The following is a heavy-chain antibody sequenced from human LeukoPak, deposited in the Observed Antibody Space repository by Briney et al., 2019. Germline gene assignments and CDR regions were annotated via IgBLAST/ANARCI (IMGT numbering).Heavy chain of an antibody. CDR2: ISGSGGST. Sequence: GGSLRLSCAASGFTFSSFAMSWVRQAPGKGLEWVSGISGSGGSTYHADSVKGRFTISRDNSKNTLYLQMNSLRVEDTAVYYCAKDKGSGTYPPYWGQGTLVTVSS. J-gene: IGHJ4*02. V-gene: IGHV3-23*01. D-gene: IGHD1-26*01. CDR1: GFTFSSFA. CDR3: AKDKGSGTYPPY.